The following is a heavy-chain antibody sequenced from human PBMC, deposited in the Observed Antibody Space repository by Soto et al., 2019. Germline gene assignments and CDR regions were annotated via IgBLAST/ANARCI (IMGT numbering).Heavy chain of an antibody. CDR1: GDSISSRNW. J-gene: IGHJ4*02. CDR3: AKLFDL. CDR2: IHHGGGTT. V-gene: IGHV4-4*02. Sequence: QLQLQESGPGLVKPSETLSLTCAVSGDSISSRNWWTWVRQPPGKGLEWIEEIHHGGGTTNYIPALKSRVTMSVDKSKNQFSLKLSSVTAADTAVYYCAKLFDLWGQGALVIVSS.